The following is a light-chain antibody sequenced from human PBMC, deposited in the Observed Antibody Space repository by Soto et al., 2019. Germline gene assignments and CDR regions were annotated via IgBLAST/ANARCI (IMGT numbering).Light chain of an antibody. CDR2: DVN. J-gene: IGLJ1*01. CDR1: SSDVGGYDY. CDR3: SSYTGSSTFV. V-gene: IGLV2-14*01. Sequence: QSALTQPASVSGSPGQLITISCTGTSSDVGGYDYVSWYQQLPGKAPKLLIYDVNNRPSGVSHRFSGSKSGNTASLTISGLQAEDEADYYCSSYTGSSTFVFGTGT.